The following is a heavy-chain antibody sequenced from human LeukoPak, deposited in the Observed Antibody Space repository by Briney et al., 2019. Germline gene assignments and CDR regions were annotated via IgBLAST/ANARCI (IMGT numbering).Heavy chain of an antibody. V-gene: IGHV4-30-4*08. Sequence: SETLSLTCTVSGGSINSGDYYWSWIRQLPGKGLEWIGYIYYSGSTYYPPSLRSRVTISVDTSKNQFSLKLSSVTAADTAVYYCARHYCSSTSCYTYFDYWGQGTLVTVSS. CDR3: ARHYCSSTSCYTYFDY. J-gene: IGHJ4*02. D-gene: IGHD2-2*02. CDR2: IYYSGST. CDR1: GGSINSGDYY.